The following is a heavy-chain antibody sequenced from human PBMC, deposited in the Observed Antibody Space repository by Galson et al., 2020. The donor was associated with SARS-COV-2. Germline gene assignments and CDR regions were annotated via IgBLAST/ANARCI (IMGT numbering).Heavy chain of an antibody. J-gene: IGHJ6*02. CDR2: IYYSGST. D-gene: IGHD6-19*01. Sequence: SETLSLTFTVSGGSVSSGSYYWSWIRQPPGKGLEWIGYIYYSGSTNYNPSLKSRVTISVDTSKNQFSLKLSSVTAADTAVYYCARDRGIAVAGYYYYYGMDVWGQGTTVTVSS. CDR3: ARDRGIAVAGYYYYYGMDV. V-gene: IGHV4-61*01. CDR1: GGSVSSGSYY.